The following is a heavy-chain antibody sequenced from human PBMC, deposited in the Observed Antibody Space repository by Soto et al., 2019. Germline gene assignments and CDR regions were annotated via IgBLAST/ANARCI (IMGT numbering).Heavy chain of an antibody. CDR3: ATSYGSGYRAFDS. CDR1: GDTFNFYT. CDR2: INPILSMS. V-gene: IGHV1-69*02. Sequence: QVQLVQSGADVQRPGSSVRVSCKASGDTFNFYTTNWVRQAPGQGLQWMGRINPILSMSNYAPRFQGRVTMTADKSTSTAYMELSSLRSEDTAMYYCATSYGSGYRAFDSWGQGALVTVSS. D-gene: IGHD3-10*01. J-gene: IGHJ4*02.